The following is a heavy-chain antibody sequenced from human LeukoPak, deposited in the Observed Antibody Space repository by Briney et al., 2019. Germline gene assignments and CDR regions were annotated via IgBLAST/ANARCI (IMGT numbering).Heavy chain of an antibody. V-gene: IGHV1-46*01. J-gene: IGHJ5*02. Sequence: ASVKVSCNASGYTFSSYYIYWVRQAPGQGLEWMGIINPGGGSTSYAQKFQGRVTMTRDMSTSTAYMELSSLRSDDTAVYNCARVVTPRYCSTTSCYWKGWFDPWGQGTLVTVSS. CDR3: ARVVTPRYCSTTSCYWKGWFDP. CDR1: GYTFSSYY. CDR2: INPGGGST. D-gene: IGHD2-2*01.